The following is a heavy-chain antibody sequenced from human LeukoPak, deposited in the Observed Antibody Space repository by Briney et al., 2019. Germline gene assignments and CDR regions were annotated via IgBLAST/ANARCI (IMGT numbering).Heavy chain of an antibody. V-gene: IGHV4-59*08. D-gene: IGHD3-22*01. CDR3: ARHDDHYNSDDAFDI. CDR1: GGSISSYY. CDR2: IYYSGST. J-gene: IGHJ3*02. Sequence: SETLSLTCTVSGGSISSYYWSWIRQPPGKGLEWIGYIYYSGSTNYNPSLKSRVTISVDTSKNQFSLKLNSVTAADTAVYYCARHDDHYNSDDAFDIWGQGTMVTVSS.